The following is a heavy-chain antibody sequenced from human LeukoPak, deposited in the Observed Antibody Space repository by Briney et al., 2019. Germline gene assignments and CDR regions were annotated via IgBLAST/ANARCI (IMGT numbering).Heavy chain of an antibody. J-gene: IGHJ4*02. CDR3: ARDSNGPAF. V-gene: IGHV3-53*01. CDR2: IYSGGGT. Sequence: GGSLRLSCAASGSTFSSYAMSWVRQAPGKGLEWVSVIYSGGGTYYSDSVKGRFTISRDYSKNTLYLQMNSLRAEDTAVYYCARDSNGPAFWGQGTLVTVSS. CDR1: GSTFSSYA. D-gene: IGHD3-22*01.